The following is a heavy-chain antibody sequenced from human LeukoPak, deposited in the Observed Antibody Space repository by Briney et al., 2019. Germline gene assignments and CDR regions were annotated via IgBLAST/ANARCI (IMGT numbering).Heavy chain of an antibody. CDR2: INHSRRT. Sequence: LETLSHTCAVYGGSFSGYYWSWIREPPGKGLEWIGEINHSRRTNYNPSLKSRVTISVDTSKNQFSLKLSSVTAADTAVYYCARVGKMVRAVIISLPFDYWGQGTLATVSS. V-gene: IGHV4-34*01. CDR1: GGSFSGYY. D-gene: IGHD3-10*01. CDR3: ARVGKMVRAVIISLPFDY. J-gene: IGHJ4*02.